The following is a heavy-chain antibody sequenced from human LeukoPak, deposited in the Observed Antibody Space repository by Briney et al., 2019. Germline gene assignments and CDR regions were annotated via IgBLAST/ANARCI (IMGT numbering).Heavy chain of an antibody. CDR1: GFTFSDYY. V-gene: IGHV3-11*03. CDR2: ISGRSSYT. CDR3: ARRTRSVDPLTY. D-gene: IGHD4-23*01. J-gene: IGHJ4*02. Sequence: PGGSLRLSCTASGFTFSDYYMTWIRQAPGKGLEWVSCISGRSSYTNYADSVKGRFTISRDNAKNSLYLEMNSLRADDTAVYFCARRTRSVDPLTYWGPGTLVTVSS.